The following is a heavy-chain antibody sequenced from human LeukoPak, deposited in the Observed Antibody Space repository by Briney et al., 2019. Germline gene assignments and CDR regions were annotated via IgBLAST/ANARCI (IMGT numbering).Heavy chain of an antibody. CDR3: ARDADPWDFDY. D-gene: IGHD1-26*01. V-gene: IGHV4-38-2*02. Sequence: SETLSLTCAVSGYSISSGYYWGWIRQSPGKGLEWIGSIYHSGKTYYNPSLKSRVTVSVDRSKNQFSLKLTSVTAADTAVYYCARDADPWDFDYWGQGTLVTVSS. CDR1: GYSISSGYY. CDR2: IYHSGKT. J-gene: IGHJ4*02.